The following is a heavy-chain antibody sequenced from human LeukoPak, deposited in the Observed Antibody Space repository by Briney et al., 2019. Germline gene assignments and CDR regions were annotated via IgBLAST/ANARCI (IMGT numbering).Heavy chain of an antibody. Sequence: SETLSLTCTVSGGSITGYHWSWIRQPPGKGLEWIGYIYSSETTNYKPSLKSRVTISANTSKNQFSLKLTSVTAADTAIYYCARRNDFDIWGQGTMVTVSS. CDR3: ARRNDFDI. CDR2: IYSSETT. V-gene: IGHV4-4*08. CDR1: GGSITGYH. J-gene: IGHJ3*02.